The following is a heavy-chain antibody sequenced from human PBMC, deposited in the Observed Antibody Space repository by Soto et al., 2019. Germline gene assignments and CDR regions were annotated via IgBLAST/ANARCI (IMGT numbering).Heavy chain of an antibody. CDR1: GYAFTTYA. Sequence: QVQLVQFGAEVKKPGASVKVSCKASGYAFTTYAISWVRQAPGQGLEWMGWISPYNANTKYAQRVQGRVTMTTDTSKGTAYMELRSLRSADTAVYYCGRERKLEAYNSAAREDFDIWGPGTIVTVSS. J-gene: IGHJ3*02. CDR3: GRERKLEAYNSAAREDFDI. D-gene: IGHD1-20*01. V-gene: IGHV1-18*01. CDR2: ISPYNANT.